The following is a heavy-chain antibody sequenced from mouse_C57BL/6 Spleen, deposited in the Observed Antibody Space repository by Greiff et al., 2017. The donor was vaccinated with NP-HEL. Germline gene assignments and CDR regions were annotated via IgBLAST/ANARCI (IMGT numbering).Heavy chain of an antibody. V-gene: IGHV5-17*01. J-gene: IGHJ3*01. CDR3: ARQTVYGRFAY. CDR1: GFTFSDYG. D-gene: IGHD1-2*01. Sequence: DVMLVESGGGLVKPGGSLKLSCAASGFTFSDYGMHWVRQAPEQGLEWVAYISSGSSTIYYADTVKGRFTISRDNAKNTLFLQMTSLSSEDTSIYYCARQTVYGRFAYWGQGTLVTVSA. CDR2: ISSGSSTI.